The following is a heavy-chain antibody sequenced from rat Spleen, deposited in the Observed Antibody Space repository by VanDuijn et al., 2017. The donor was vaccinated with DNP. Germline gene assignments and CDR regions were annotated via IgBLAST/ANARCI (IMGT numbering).Heavy chain of an antibody. J-gene: IGHJ2*01. V-gene: IGHV5-22*01. CDR2: TNYNGGST. CDR1: GFIFSDYY. CDR3: ARHVLPLRVWDY. D-gene: IGHD1-4*01. Sequence: EVQLVESGGDSVQPGRSLKLSCAASGFIFSDYYMAWVRQAPTKGLEWVAYTNYNGGSTYNGDSVKGRFTISRDNAKSTLYLQMNSLRSEDMATYYCARHVLPLRVWDYWGQGVMVTVSS.